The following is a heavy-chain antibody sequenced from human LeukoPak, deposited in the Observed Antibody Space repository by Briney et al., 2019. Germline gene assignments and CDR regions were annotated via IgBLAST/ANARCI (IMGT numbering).Heavy chain of an antibody. CDR1: GFIVSSNY. V-gene: IGHV3-66*01. CDR2: FYSGGST. D-gene: IGHD3-3*01. J-gene: IGHJ4*02. CDR3: ARDAPIDY. Sequence: PGGSLRLSCAASGFIVSSNYMSWVRQAPGKGLEWISVFYSGGSTYYADSVKGRFTIFRDNSKNTLYLQMNSLRTEDTAVYYCARDAPIDYWGQGTLVTVSS.